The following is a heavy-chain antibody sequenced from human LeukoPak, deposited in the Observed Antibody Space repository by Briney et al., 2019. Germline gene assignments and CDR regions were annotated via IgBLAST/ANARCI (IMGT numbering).Heavy chain of an antibody. CDR1: GFTFDDYA. D-gene: IGHD2-15*01. CDR2: ISWNSGSI. CDR3: AKDTRYCSGGSCYSRFSGLDY. J-gene: IGHJ4*02. V-gene: IGHV3-9*01. Sequence: GGSLRLSCAASGFTFDDYAMHWVRQAPGKGLEWVSGISWNSGSIGYADSVKGRFTISRDNAKNSLYLQMNSLRAEDTALYYCAKDTRYCSGGSCYSRFSGLDYWGQGTLVTVSS.